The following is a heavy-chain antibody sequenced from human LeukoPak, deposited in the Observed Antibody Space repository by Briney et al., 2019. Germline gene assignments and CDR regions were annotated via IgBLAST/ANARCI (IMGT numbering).Heavy chain of an antibody. J-gene: IGHJ4*02. CDR1: GGTFSSYA. CDR2: IIPILGIA. V-gene: IGHV1-69*04. Sequence: ASVKVSCKASGGTFSSYAISWVRQAPGQGLEWMGRIIPILGIANYAQKFQGRVTITADKSTSTAYMELSSLRSEDTAVYYCARGLGGTISGVVSASDYWGQGTLVTVSS. D-gene: IGHD3-3*01. CDR3: ARGLGGTISGVVSASDY.